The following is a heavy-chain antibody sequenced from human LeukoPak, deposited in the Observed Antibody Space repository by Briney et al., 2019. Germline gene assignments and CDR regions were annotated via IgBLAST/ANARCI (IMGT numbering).Heavy chain of an antibody. CDR3: ASLHSFFDCDY. CDR1: GFTFSSYW. V-gene: IGHV3-74*01. D-gene: IGHD2-15*01. CDR2: INSDGSST. Sequence: GGSLRLSCAASGFTFSSYWMHWVRQAPGKGLVWVSRINSDGSSTSYADSVKGRFTISRDNAKNSLYLQMNSLRAEDTAVYYCASLHSFFDCDYWGQGTLVTVSS. J-gene: IGHJ4*02.